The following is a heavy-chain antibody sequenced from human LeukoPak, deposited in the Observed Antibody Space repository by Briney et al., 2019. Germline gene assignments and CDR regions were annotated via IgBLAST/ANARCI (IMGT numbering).Heavy chain of an antibody. CDR2: ISDSGGST. V-gene: IGHV3-23*01. Sequence: GGSLRLSCVASGFAFSNNAMSWVRQAPGKGLEWVSLISDSGGSTNYAGSVKGRFTISRDNSKNTLYLQMNTLRAEDTAIYYCASSYGSSAYYPFDYWGQGTLVTVFS. D-gene: IGHD3-22*01. J-gene: IGHJ4*02. CDR1: GFAFSNNA. CDR3: ASSYGSSAYYPFDY.